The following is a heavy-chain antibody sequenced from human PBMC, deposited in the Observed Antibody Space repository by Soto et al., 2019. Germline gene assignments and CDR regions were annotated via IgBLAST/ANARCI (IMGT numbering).Heavy chain of an antibody. CDR3: ARVKGGGRRLLLWFGEFDY. CDR1: GYTFTSYD. Sequence: QVQLVQSGAEVKKPGASVKVSCKASGYTFTSYDINWVRQATGQGLEWMGWMNPNSGNTGYAQKFQGRVTMTRNTSISTAYRELSSLRSEDTAVYYCARVKGGGRRLLLWFGEFDYWGQGTLVTVSS. V-gene: IGHV1-8*01. CDR2: MNPNSGNT. D-gene: IGHD3-10*01. J-gene: IGHJ4*02.